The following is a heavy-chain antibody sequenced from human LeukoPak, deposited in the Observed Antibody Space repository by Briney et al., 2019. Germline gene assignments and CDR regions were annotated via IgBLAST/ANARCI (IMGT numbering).Heavy chain of an antibody. D-gene: IGHD4-17*01. CDR2: ISSSGSTI. V-gene: IGHV3-11*01. J-gene: IGHJ4*02. Sequence: GGSLRLSCAASGFTFSDYYMSWIRQAPGKGLEWVSYISSSGSTIYYADSVKGRFTISRDNAKNSLYLQMNSLRAEDTAVYYCAKEAPTNDYGDYVGGTYWGQGTQVTVSS. CDR3: AKEAPTNDYGDYVGGTY. CDR1: GFTFSDYY.